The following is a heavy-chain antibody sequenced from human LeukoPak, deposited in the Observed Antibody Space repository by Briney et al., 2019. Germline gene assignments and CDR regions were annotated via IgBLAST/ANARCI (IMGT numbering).Heavy chain of an antibody. CDR3: ARTGDYSRSTGGWFDP. D-gene: IGHD4-11*01. CDR1: GDSINSHY. J-gene: IGHJ5*02. CDR2: IFYSGNT. V-gene: IGHV4-59*11. Sequence: SETLSLTCTVFGDSINSHYWSWVRQALGKGLEWIGYIFYSGNTNYSPSLKSRVTISIDTSKKQFSLRLTSVTTADTAVYFCARTGDYSRSTGGWFDPWGQGTLVTVSS.